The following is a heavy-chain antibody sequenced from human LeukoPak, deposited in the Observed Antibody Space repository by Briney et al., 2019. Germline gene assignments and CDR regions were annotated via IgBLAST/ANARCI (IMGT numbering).Heavy chain of an antibody. Sequence: ASVKVSCKASGYTFTGYYMHWVRQAPGQGLEWMGWINPNSGGTNYAQKFQGRVTMTRDTSISTAYMELSRLISDDTAVYYCARLPVLRYFDWLGNWFDPWGQGTLVTVSS. CDR2: INPNSGGT. CDR1: GYTFTGYY. D-gene: IGHD3-9*01. J-gene: IGHJ5*02. V-gene: IGHV1-2*02. CDR3: ARLPVLRYFDWLGNWFDP.